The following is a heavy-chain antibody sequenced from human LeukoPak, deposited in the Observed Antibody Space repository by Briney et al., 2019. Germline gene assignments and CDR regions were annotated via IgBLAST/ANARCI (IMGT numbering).Heavy chain of an antibody. CDR1: GFTFSSYG. CDR2: ISSSSSTI. CDR3: ASRYYYGSGSPTQDDY. J-gene: IGHJ4*02. V-gene: IGHV3-48*04. D-gene: IGHD3-10*01. Sequence: GGSLRLSCAASGFTFSSYGMTWVRQAPGKGLEWVSYISSSSSTIYYADSVKGRFTISRDNAKNSLYLQMNSLRAEDTAVYYCASRYYYGSGSPTQDDYWGQGTLVTVSS.